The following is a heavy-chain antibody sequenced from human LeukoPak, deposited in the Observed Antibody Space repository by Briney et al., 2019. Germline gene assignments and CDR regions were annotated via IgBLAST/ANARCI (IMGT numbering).Heavy chain of an antibody. CDR3: ARIQSRIIAARPGNPAFDY. CDR2: ISTYNDNT. Sequence: GASVKVSCKASGSTFNSYDISWVRQAPGQGLEWMGWISTYNDNTHYAQKLQGRVTMTTDTSTSTVYMELKSLRSDDTAVYYCARIQSRIIAARPGNPAFDYWGRGTLVTVSS. J-gene: IGHJ4*02. D-gene: IGHD6-6*01. CDR1: GSTFNSYD. V-gene: IGHV1-18*01.